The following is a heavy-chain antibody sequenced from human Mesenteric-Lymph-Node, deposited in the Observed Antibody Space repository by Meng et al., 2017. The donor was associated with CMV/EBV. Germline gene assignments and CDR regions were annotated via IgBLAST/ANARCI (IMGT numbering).Heavy chain of an antibody. CDR1: GFTFSNYW. J-gene: IGHJ5*02. CDR2: INRDGSST. Sequence: GESLKISCEASGFTFSNYWMHWVRQAPGRGLVWVSRINRDGSSTNYADSVKGRFTISRDNAKNSLYLQMNSLRAEDTAVYYCARTGKPLRGAVAGTGGWFDPWGQGTLVTVSS. V-gene: IGHV3-74*01. CDR3: ARTGKPLRGAVAGTGGWFDP. D-gene: IGHD6-19*01.